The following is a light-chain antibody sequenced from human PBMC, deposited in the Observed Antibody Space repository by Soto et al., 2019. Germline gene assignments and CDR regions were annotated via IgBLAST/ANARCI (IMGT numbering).Light chain of an antibody. Sequence: EIVLTQSPGTLSLSPGARATLSCRASQSVSSSFLAWYQQKVGQAPRLLIYGASSRATGIPDRFSGSGSGTDFTLSISRLEPEDFAVYYCQQYGSSPRTFGQGTRLEI. V-gene: IGKV3-20*01. J-gene: IGKJ5*01. CDR2: GAS. CDR1: QSVSSSF. CDR3: QQYGSSPRT.